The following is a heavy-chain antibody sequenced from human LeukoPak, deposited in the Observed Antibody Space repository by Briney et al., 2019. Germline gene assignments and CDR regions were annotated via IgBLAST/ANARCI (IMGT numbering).Heavy chain of an antibody. CDR1: GYTFTSYD. Sequence: ASVKVSCKASGYTFTSYDINWVRQATGQGLEWMGGMNPNSGNTGYAQKFQGRVTMTRNTSISTAYMELSSLRSEDTAVYYCARGGAGYYDSSGYYFVYWGQGTLVTVSS. D-gene: IGHD3-22*01. CDR2: MNPNSGNT. CDR3: ARGGAGYYDSSGYYFVY. V-gene: IGHV1-8*01. J-gene: IGHJ4*02.